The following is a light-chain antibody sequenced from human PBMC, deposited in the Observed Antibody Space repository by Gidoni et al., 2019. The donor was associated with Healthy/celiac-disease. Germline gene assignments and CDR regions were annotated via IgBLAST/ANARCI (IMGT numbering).Light chain of an antibody. CDR3: QQRSNWPPDLT. J-gene: IGKJ4*01. V-gene: IGKV3-11*01. CDR1: QSVSSY. CDR2: DAS. Sequence: EIVLTQSQATLSLSPGERATLSCRASQSVSSYLAWYQQKPGQAPRHLIYDASNRATGIPARFSGSGSGTDFTLTISSLEPEDFAVYYCQQRSNWPPDLTFGGGTKVEIK.